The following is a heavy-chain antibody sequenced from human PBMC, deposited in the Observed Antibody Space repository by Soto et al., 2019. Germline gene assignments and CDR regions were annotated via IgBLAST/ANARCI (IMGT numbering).Heavy chain of an antibody. Sequence: SETLSLTCTVSGGSIISGGYYWSWIRQHPGKGLEWIGYIYYSGSTYYNPSLKSRVTISVDTSKNQFSLKLSSVTAADTAVYYCASTRGRYYDSSGYYFDYWGQGTLVTVSS. J-gene: IGHJ4*02. CDR3: ASTRGRYYDSSGYYFDY. CDR1: GGSIISGGYY. D-gene: IGHD3-22*01. CDR2: IYYSGST. V-gene: IGHV4-31*03.